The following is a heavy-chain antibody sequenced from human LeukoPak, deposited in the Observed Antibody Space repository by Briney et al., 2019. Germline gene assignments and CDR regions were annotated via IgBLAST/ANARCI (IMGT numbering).Heavy chain of an antibody. D-gene: IGHD2-15*01. CDR1: GFTFSSYA. CDR2: IIGSGGST. CDR3: AKDHRSGRLGGFER. V-gene: IGHV3-23*01. J-gene: IGHJ5*02. Sequence: PGRSLRLSCAASGFTFSSYAMSWVRQAPGKGLEWLSAIIGSGGSTYYADSVKGRFTISRDNSKNTLYLQMNSLRAEDTAVYYCAKDHRSGRLGGFERWGQGTLVTVSS.